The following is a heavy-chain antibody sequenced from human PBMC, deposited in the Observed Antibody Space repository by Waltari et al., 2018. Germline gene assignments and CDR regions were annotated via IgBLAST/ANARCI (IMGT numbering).Heavy chain of an antibody. Sequence: QLQLQESGPGLVKPSETLSLTCPVSGGSISSSSYYRGWIRQPPGKGLEWIGSIYYSGSTYYNPSLKSRVTISVDTSKNQFSLKLSSVTAADTAVYYCARRVTGIAAAGTVYWGQGTLVTVSS. D-gene: IGHD6-13*01. CDR2: IYYSGST. CDR1: GGSISSSSYY. CDR3: ARRVTGIAAAGTVY. J-gene: IGHJ4*02. V-gene: IGHV4-39*07.